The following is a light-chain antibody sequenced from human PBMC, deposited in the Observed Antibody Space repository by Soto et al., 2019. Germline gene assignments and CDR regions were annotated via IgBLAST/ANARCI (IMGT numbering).Light chain of an antibody. V-gene: IGLV2-14*01. Sequence: QSVLTQAASVSGSPGQSITISCAGTSNDVGAYKYVSWYQQHPGKAPKLLIYEATNRPSGVSDRFSASKSDNTASLTISGLQAEDEADYYCSSYSRTTLFVFGTGTKVTVL. J-gene: IGLJ1*01. CDR2: EAT. CDR1: SNDVGAYKY. CDR3: SSYSRTTLFV.